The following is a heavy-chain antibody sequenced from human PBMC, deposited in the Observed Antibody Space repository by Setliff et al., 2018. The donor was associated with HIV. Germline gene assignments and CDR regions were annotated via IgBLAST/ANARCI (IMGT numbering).Heavy chain of an antibody. CDR3: TRAQREDFSDYYYMDV. CDR1: GFTFSDYY. CDR2: ISSRGTTI. D-gene: IGHD6-25*01. Sequence: GGSLRLSCAASGFTFSDYYMSWIRQAPGKGLEWVSYISSRGTTIYYADSVKGRFTISRDNAKKSLYLQMSSLRVEDTAVYYCTRAQREDFSDYYYMDVWGKGTTVTVSS. J-gene: IGHJ6*03. V-gene: IGHV3-11*04.